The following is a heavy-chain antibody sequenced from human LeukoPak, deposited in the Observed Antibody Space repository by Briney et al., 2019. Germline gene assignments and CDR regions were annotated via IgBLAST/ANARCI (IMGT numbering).Heavy chain of an antibody. V-gene: IGHV3-21*06. D-gene: IGHD6-19*01. Sequence: GGSLRLSCAASGFTFTYYNMNWVRQAPGKGLEWVSSISGSSDSIYYADSVKGRFTISRDYAKNLLYLQMNSLRAEDTAVYYCAKDRDRQWLHDSDCWGQGTLVTVSS. CDR2: ISGSSDSI. CDR3: AKDRDRQWLHDSDC. CDR1: GFTFTYYN. J-gene: IGHJ4*02.